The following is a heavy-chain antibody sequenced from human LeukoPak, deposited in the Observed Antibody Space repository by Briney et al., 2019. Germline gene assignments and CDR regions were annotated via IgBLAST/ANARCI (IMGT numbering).Heavy chain of an antibody. CDR1: GFTFSSYG. CDR3: AKAADQYYYYYFYYMDV. D-gene: IGHD2-2*01. V-gene: IGHV3-30*18. J-gene: IGHJ6*03. Sequence: GGSLRLSCVASGFTFSSYGMHWVRQAPGKGLEWVAVISFDGSSKDYAQSVKGRFTISRDNSKNTLYLQMNSLRVEDTAVYYCAKAADQYYYYYFYYMDVWGKGTTVTVSS. CDR2: ISFDGSSK.